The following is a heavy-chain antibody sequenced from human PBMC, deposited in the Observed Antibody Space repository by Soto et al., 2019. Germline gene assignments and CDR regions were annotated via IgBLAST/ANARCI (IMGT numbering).Heavy chain of an antibody. V-gene: IGHV4-4*07. CDR3: AKDEYYDSNNWFDP. Sequence: PSETLSLTCTVSGGSIRASYWSWIRQPVGKGLEWIGRIYSTGSTNYNPSFRSRVTMSVDTSKNQFSLKLSSVTAVDTAVYYCAKDEYYDSNNWFDPWGQGTLVTVSS. J-gene: IGHJ5*02. CDR2: IYSTGST. D-gene: IGHD3-22*01. CDR1: GGSIRASY.